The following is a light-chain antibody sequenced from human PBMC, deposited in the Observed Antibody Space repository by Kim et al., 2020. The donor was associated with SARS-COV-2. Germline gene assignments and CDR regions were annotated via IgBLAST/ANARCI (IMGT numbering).Light chain of an antibody. CDR3: QSYDSSNWV. V-gene: IGLV6-57*03. J-gene: IGLJ3*02. Sequence: GKPVTISCNRSGGSIASNYVQWYQQRPGRAPTTVIYEDNQRPSGVPDRFSGPIDSSSNSASLTISGLKTEDVADYYCQSYDSSNWVFGGGTQLTVL. CDR2: EDN. CDR1: GGSIASNY.